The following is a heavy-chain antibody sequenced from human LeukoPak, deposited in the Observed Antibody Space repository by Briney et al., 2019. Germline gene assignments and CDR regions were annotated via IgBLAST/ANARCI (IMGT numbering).Heavy chain of an antibody. CDR3: AREPLEALAGTSDY. V-gene: IGHV3-48*01. D-gene: IGHD6-19*01. Sequence: ETLSLTCTVSGGSISSSSYYWGWVRQAPGKGLEWVSYISLSSTAIYYADSVKGRFTISRDNAKNSLYLQMNSLRAEDTAVYYCAREPLEALAGTSDYWGQGTLVTVSS. J-gene: IGHJ4*02. CDR2: ISLSSTAI. CDR1: GGSISSSSYY.